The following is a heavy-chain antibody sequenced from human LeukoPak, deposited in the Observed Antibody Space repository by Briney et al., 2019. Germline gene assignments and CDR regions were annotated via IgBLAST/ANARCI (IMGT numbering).Heavy chain of an antibody. J-gene: IGHJ4*02. CDR2: INPNSGGT. D-gene: IGHD2-15*01. CDR1: GYTFTGYY. V-gene: IGHV1-2*06. CDR3: APGVVAAASFDY. Sequence: ASVKVSCKASGYTFTGYYMHWVRQAPGQGLEWMGRINPNSGGTNYAQKFQGRVTMTRDTSISTAYMELSRLRSDDTAVYYCAPGVVAAASFDYWGQGTLVTASS.